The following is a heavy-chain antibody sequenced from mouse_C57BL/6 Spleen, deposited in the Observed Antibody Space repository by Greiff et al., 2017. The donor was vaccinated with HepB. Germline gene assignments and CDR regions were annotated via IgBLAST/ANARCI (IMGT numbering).Heavy chain of an antibody. CDR1: GFTFSDYG. J-gene: IGHJ4*01. CDR2: ISSGSSTI. CDR3: ANSYDSSYYAMDY. V-gene: IGHV5-17*01. D-gene: IGHD1-1*01. Sequence: EVKLVDSGGGLVKPGGSLKLSCAASGFTFSDYGMHWVRQAPEQGLEWVAYISSGSSTIYYADTVKGPCTISRDNAKNTLFLQMTRLRAEDTAMYYGANSYDSSYYAMDYWGQGTSVTVSS.